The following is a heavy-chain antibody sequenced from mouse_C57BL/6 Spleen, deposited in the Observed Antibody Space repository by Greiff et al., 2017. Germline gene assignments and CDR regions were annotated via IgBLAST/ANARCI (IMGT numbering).Heavy chain of an antibody. CDR1: GYTFTDHT. D-gene: IGHD2-4*01. V-gene: IGHV1-78*01. CDR2: IYPRDGST. CDR3: AREGAIYYDYDGWFAY. Sequence: VQLQQSDAELVKPGASVKISCKVSGYTFTDHTIHWMKQRPEQGLEWIGYIYPRDGSTKYNEKFKGKATLTADKSSSTAYMQLNSLTSEDSAVYYCAREGAIYYDYDGWFAYWGQGTLVTVSA. J-gene: IGHJ3*01.